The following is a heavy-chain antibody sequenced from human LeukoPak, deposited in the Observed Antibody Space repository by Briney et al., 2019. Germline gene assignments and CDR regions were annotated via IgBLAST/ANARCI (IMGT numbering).Heavy chain of an antibody. J-gene: IGHJ2*01. CDR2: ISSSSTSK. CDR1: GFTFRSFT. Sequence: GGSLRLSCVASGFTFRSFTMNWVRQAPGKGLEWVSYISSSSTSKNYADSEKGRFTISRDNAKNSLFLQMNSLRDEDTAVYYCARLRGIGAEYWYFDLWGRGSLVTVSS. D-gene: IGHD5-24*01. V-gene: IGHV3-48*02. CDR3: ARLRGIGAEYWYFDL.